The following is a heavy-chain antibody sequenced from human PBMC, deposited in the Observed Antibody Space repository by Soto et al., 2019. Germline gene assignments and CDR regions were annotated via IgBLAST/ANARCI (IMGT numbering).Heavy chain of an antibody. V-gene: IGHV1-46*01. CDR3: ARAPLTVVTRGDDAFDI. CDR1: GYTFTSYY. J-gene: IGHJ3*02. CDR2: INPSGGST. Sequence: GASVKVSCKASGYTFTSYYMHWVRQAPGQGLEWMGIINPSGGSTSYAQKFQGRVTMTRDTSTSTVYMELSSLRSEDTAVYYCARAPLTVVTRGDDAFDIWGQGTMVTVSS. D-gene: IGHD2-15*01.